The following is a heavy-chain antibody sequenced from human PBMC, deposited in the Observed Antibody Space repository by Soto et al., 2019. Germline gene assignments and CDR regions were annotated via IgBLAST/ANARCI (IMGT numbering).Heavy chain of an antibody. CDR1: GGSISSYY. V-gene: IGHV4-59*08. CDR3: ARLGGRSSGWYAPLLWYFDL. CDR2: IYYSGST. Sequence: QVQLQESGPGLVKPSETLSLTCTVSGGSISSYYWSWIRQPPGKGLEWIGYIYYSGSTNYNPSLKSRVTLSVDTSKNQFSLKLSSVTAADTAVYYCARLGGRSSGWYAPLLWYFDLWGRGTLVTVSS. J-gene: IGHJ2*01. D-gene: IGHD6-19*01.